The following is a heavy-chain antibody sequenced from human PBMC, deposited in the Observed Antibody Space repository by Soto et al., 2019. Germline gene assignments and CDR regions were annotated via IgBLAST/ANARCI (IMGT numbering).Heavy chain of an antibody. J-gene: IGHJ5*02. CDR2: IYYSGST. V-gene: IGHV4-59*01. CDR3: ARLPWADYGGIFEP. CDR1: GGSISNYY. Sequence: SETLSLTCTVSGGSISNYYWSWIRHPPGKKLEWIGYIYYSGSTNYNPSLKGRVTISVDTSKNQFSLKLYSVTTADTAMYYCARLPWADYGGIFEPWGQGTLVTVSS. D-gene: IGHD4-17*01.